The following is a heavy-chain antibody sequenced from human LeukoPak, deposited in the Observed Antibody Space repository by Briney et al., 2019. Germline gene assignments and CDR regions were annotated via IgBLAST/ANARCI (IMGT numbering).Heavy chain of an antibody. CDR2: INHSGST. Sequence: DPSETLSLTCAVYGGSFSGHYWSWIRQPPGKGLEWIGEINHSGSTNYNPSLKSRVTISVDTSKSQFSLKLSSVTAADTAVYYCARLPLSNRWFDPWGQGTLVTVSS. CDR1: GGSFSGHY. V-gene: IGHV4-34*01. CDR3: ARLPLSNRWFDP. D-gene: IGHD2/OR15-2a*01. J-gene: IGHJ5*02.